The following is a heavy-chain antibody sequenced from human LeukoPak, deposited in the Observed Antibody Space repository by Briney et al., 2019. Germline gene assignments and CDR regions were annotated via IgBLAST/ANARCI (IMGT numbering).Heavy chain of an antibody. CDR1: GFTFSSYG. V-gene: IGHV3-30*03. D-gene: IGHD5-24*01. Sequence: GRSLRLSCAASGFTFSSYGMHWVRQAPGKGLEWVAVISYDGSNKYYADSVKGRFTISRDNAKNSLSLQMNSLRAEDTAVYYCARVRAGYYLDYWGQGTLVTVSS. J-gene: IGHJ4*02. CDR3: ARVRAGYYLDY. CDR2: ISYDGSNK.